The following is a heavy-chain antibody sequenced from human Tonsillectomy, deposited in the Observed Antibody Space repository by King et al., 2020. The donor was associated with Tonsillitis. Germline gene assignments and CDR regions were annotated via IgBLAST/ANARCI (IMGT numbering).Heavy chain of an antibody. CDR1: GFTFSSYW. Sequence: VQLVESGGGLVQPGGSLRLSCAASGFTFSSYWMSGVRQAPGKGLEWVANIKQYGREKYYVDSVKGRVTISRDNAKNSLYLQMNSLRAEDTAVYYCASLPNWDAFDIWGQGTMVTVSS. CDR3: ASLPNWDAFDI. CDR2: IKQYGREK. D-gene: IGHD1-1*01. J-gene: IGHJ3*02. V-gene: IGHV3-7*01.